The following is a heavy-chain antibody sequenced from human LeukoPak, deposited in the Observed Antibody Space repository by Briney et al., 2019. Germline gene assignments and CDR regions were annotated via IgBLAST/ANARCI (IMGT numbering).Heavy chain of an antibody. CDR1: GFTFSSYW. CDR3: ARAPRFRLVGVPKGPFDP. D-gene: IGHD1-26*01. Sequence: GGSLRLSCAVSGFTFSSYWMTWVRQAPGKGLEWVANIKEDGSEKNYMDSVKGRFTISRDNAKNSLDLQMNSLRAEDTAVYYCARAPRFRLVGVPKGPFDPWGQGTLVTVSS. CDR2: IKEDGSEK. V-gene: IGHV3-7*03. J-gene: IGHJ5*02.